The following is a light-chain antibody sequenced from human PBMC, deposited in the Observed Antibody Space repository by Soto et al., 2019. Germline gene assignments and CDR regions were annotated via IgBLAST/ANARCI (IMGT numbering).Light chain of an antibody. CDR3: HQYNDWPVYT. Sequence: EIVMTQSPANLSVSPGGRATLSCRASQTVHSNLAWYQHKSGQAPRLLIYGATTRATGIPARISGSGSGTELTLTISSLQSEDSAVYFCHQYNDWPVYTFGPGTKLEIK. J-gene: IGKJ2*01. CDR1: QTVHSN. V-gene: IGKV3-15*01. CDR2: GAT.